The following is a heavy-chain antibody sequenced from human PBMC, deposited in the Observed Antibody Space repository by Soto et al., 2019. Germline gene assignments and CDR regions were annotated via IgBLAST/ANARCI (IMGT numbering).Heavy chain of an antibody. V-gene: IGHV4-39*01. Sequence: SETLSLTCTVSGGSISSSSYYWGWIRQPPGKGLEWIGSIYYSGSTYYNPSLKSRVTISVDTSKNQFSLKLSSVTAADTAVYYCARHSIVVVTAILRNNWFDPWGQGTLVTSPQ. J-gene: IGHJ5*02. D-gene: IGHD2-21*02. CDR1: GGSISSSSYY. CDR3: ARHSIVVVTAILRNNWFDP. CDR2: IYYSGST.